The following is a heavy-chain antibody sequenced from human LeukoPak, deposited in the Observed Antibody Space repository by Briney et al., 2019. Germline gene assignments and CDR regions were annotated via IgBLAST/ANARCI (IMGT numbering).Heavy chain of an antibody. CDR1: GFTFSSYA. D-gene: IGHD3-10*01. V-gene: IGHV3-23*01. CDR2: ISGSGGST. Sequence: GGFLRLSCAASGFTFSSYAMSWVRQAPGKGLEWVSAISGSGGSTYYADSVKGRFTISRDNSKNTLYLQMNSLRAEDTAVYYCAKDRGVEDDAFDIWGQGTMVTVSS. CDR3: AKDRGVEDDAFDI. J-gene: IGHJ3*02.